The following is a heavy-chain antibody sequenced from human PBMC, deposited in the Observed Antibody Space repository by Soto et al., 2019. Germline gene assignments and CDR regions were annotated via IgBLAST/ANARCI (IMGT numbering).Heavy chain of an antibody. J-gene: IGHJ4*02. CDR2: ISAYNGNT. CDR3: ARDLTRLQARQDSNKGY. CDR1: GYTFNSYG. V-gene: IGHV1-18*01. D-gene: IGHD6-13*01. Sequence: GASVKVSCKASGYTFNSYGISWVRQANGQGLEWMGWISAYNGNTNYAQRLQGGVTMTTDTSTSTAYMELRSLRSDDTAVYYCARDLTRLQARQDSNKGYSGQGTLVTVSS.